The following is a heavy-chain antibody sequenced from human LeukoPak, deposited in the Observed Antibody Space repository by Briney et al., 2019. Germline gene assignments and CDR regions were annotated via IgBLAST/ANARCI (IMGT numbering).Heavy chain of an antibody. Sequence: GGSLRLSCTVSGLTFGDYAMSWVRQAPGKGLEWVSHIIASAGSTDYADSVKGRFTISRDNAKNSLYLQMNSLRAEDTAVYYCARVYSSSSYYFDYWGQGTLVTVSS. J-gene: IGHJ4*02. CDR2: IIASAGST. D-gene: IGHD6-6*01. V-gene: IGHV3-23*01. CDR1: GLTFGDYA. CDR3: ARVYSSSSYYFDY.